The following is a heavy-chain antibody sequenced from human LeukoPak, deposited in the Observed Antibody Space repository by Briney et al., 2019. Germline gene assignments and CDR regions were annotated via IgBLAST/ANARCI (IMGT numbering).Heavy chain of an antibody. J-gene: IGHJ6*03. CDR1: GFTFSSYE. Sequence: GGSLRLSCAASGFTFSSYEMNWVRQAPGKGLEWVANIKQDGSEKYYVDSVKGRFTISRDNAKNSLYLQMNSLRAEDTAVYYCARDLGIDYYYYMDVWGKGTTVTVSS. CDR3: ARDLGIDYYYYMDV. CDR2: IKQDGSEK. V-gene: IGHV3-7*01.